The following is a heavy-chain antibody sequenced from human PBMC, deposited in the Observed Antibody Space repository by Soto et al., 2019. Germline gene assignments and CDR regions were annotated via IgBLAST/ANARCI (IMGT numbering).Heavy chain of an antibody. D-gene: IGHD3-16*01. V-gene: IGHV4-31*03. CDR2: IFYSGST. J-gene: IGHJ4*02. Sequence: PSETLSLTCSVSGGSINSANYYWTWIRQHPGKGLECIGYIFYSGSTYYNPSLKSRLTISVDTSKNQFSLKLTSVTAADTAVYYCARQNQGAEFDYWGQGTLVTVSS. CDR3: ARQNQGAEFDY. CDR1: GGSINSANYY.